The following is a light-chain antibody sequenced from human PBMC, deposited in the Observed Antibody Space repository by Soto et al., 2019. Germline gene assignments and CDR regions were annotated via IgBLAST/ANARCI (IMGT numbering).Light chain of an antibody. CDR2: GAS. Sequence: EIVLTQSPGTLSLSPGERATLSCRASQTVRTNYLAWFQHKPGPAPRLLIYGASSRATGIPDRFSGSGSGTDFTLTINIREPEDFAVYFCQQYSDSPLTLGGGNNMEIK. CDR3: QQYSDSPLT. CDR1: QTVRTNY. J-gene: IGKJ4*01. V-gene: IGKV3-20*01.